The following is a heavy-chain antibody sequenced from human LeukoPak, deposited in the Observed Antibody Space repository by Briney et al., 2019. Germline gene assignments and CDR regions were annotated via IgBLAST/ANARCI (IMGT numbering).Heavy chain of an antibody. CDR3: ARCGSDYDGGAFDI. D-gene: IGHD2-21*02. Sequence: GGSLRLSCAASGFTFSSYAMSWVRQAPGKGLEWVSAISGSGGSTYYADSVKGRFTISRDNSKNTLYLQMNSLRGEDTAVYYCARCGSDYDGGAFDIWGQGTMVTVSS. V-gene: IGHV3-23*01. CDR1: GFTFSSYA. J-gene: IGHJ3*02. CDR2: ISGSGGST.